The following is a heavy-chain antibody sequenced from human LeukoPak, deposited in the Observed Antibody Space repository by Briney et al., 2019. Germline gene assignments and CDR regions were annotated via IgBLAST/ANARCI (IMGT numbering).Heavy chain of an antibody. D-gene: IGHD3-22*01. CDR3: ARDSGYYSCFDY. CDR2: IYYSGST. J-gene: IGHJ4*02. CDR1: GGSFSSGSYY. Sequence: SETLSLTCTVSGGSFSSGSYYWSWIRQPPGKGLEWIGYIYYSGSTNYNPSLKSRVTISVDTSKNQFSLKLSSVTAADTAVYYCARDSGYYSCFDYWGQGTLVTVSS. V-gene: IGHV4-61*01.